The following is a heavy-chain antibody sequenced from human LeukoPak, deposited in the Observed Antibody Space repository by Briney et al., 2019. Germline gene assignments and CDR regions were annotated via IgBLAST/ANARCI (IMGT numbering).Heavy chain of an antibody. CDR2: IIPIFGTA. V-gene: IGHV1-69*13. J-gene: IGHJ4*02. CDR3: ARGSSDNRGMATPFAY. Sequence: ASVKVSCKASGGTFSNYGINWVRQAPGQGPEWMGGIIPIFGTAKYQQKFQGRVTITADESTSTAYMSLSTLRFEDKAVYYCARGSSDNRGMATPFAYWGQGTLVTVSS. D-gene: IGHD5-18*01. CDR1: GGTFSNYG.